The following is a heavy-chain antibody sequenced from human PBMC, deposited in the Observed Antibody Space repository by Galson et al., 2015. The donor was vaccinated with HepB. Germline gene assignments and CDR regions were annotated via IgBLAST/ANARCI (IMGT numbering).Heavy chain of an antibody. D-gene: IGHD1-7*01. CDR1: GFPLRSYA. CDR2: TSGSGTIT. J-gene: IGHJ3*02. Sequence: SLRLSCAASGFPLRSYAMTWVRQAPGKGLEWVSGTSGSGTITNYADSVKGRFTMSRDNSKNTLFLEINSLRAEDTAVYYCARFGRLGTSLGWAFDIWGQGTMVTVSS. V-gene: IGHV3-23*01. CDR3: ARFGRLGTSLGWAFDI.